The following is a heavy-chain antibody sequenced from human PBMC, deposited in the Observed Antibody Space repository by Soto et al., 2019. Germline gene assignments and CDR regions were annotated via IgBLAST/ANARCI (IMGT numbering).Heavy chain of an antibody. Sequence: SETLSLTCTVSGGSISSGGYYWNWIRQHPGKGLEWIGYIYYIGSTYYNPSLKSRVTISLDTSKNQFSLQLDSVTAADTALYYCARDLWGYCGTDCYPLDVWGQGTTVTVSS. CDR1: GGSISSGGYY. D-gene: IGHD2-21*02. V-gene: IGHV4-31*03. CDR2: IYYIGST. J-gene: IGHJ6*02. CDR3: ARDLWGYCGTDCYPLDV.